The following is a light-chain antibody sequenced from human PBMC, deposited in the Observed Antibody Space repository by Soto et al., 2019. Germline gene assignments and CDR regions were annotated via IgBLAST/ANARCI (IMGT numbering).Light chain of an antibody. J-gene: IGLJ2*01. CDR2: EVT. Sequence: QSALTQPASVSGSPGQSITISCTGTSSDVGGYNYVSWYQHHPGKAPKLMIYEVTNRPSGVSDRFSGSKSGNTASLTISGLQAEDEADYYCSSYRRSSTLVFGGGTKLTVL. CDR3: SSYRRSSTLV. CDR1: SSDVGGYNY. V-gene: IGLV2-14*01.